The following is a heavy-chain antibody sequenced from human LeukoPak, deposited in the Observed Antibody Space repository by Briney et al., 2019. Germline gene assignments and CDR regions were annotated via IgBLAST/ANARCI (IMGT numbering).Heavy chain of an antibody. CDR1: GYTFTSYG. CDR3: ARLSYDSSGYNFPFLDY. D-gene: IGHD3-22*01. CDR2: ISAYNGNT. V-gene: IGHV1-18*01. Sequence: ASVKVSXKASGYTFTSYGISWVRQAPGQGLEWMGWISAYNGNTNYAQKLQGRVTMTTDTSTSTAYMELRSLRSDDTAVYYCARLSYDSSGYNFPFLDYWGQGTLVTVSS. J-gene: IGHJ4*02.